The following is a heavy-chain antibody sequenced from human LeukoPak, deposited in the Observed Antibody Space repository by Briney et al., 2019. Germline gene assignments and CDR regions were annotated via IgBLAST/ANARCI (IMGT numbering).Heavy chain of an antibody. CDR3: ARSVLGYSYGLHIDY. Sequence: PSETLSLTCTVSGGSISSYYWSWIRQSPGEGLEWMGYIHYRGSTNYNPSLKSRVTISVDTSKNQFSLKLSSLTAADTAVYYCARSVLGYSYGLHIDYWGQGTLVTVSS. D-gene: IGHD5-18*01. J-gene: IGHJ4*02. V-gene: IGHV4-59*01. CDR2: IHYRGST. CDR1: GGSISSYY.